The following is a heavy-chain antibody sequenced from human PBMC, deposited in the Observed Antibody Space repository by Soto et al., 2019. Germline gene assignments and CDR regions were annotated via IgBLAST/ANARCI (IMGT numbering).Heavy chain of an antibody. CDR1: GSTFSSYD. Sequence: QVQLVKSGGDVVQPGRSLRLSWAASGSTFSSYDIHWVRQAPGKGLEWVAHITPDGNRAYYADSVKGRFTVSRDNARNTVYLQVKSLRPEDTAVYHCVRGPSHGAFDIWGQGTLVTVSS. CDR3: VRGPSHGAFDI. J-gene: IGHJ3*02. CDR2: ITPDGNRA. V-gene: IGHV3-30-3*01.